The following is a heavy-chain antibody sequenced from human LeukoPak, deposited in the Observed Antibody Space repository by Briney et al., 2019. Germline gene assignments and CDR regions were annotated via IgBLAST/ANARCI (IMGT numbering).Heavy chain of an antibody. Sequence: MPSETLSLTCAVYGGSFSGYYWSWIRQPPGKGLEWIGEINHSGSTNYNPSLKSRVTISVDTSKNQFSLKLSSVTAADTAVYYCARGMGERTNYDFWSGYYTGENGMDVWGQGTTVTVSS. CDR3: ARGMGERTNYDFWSGYYTGENGMDV. CDR2: INHSGST. CDR1: GGSFSGYY. J-gene: IGHJ6*02. D-gene: IGHD3-3*01. V-gene: IGHV4-34*01.